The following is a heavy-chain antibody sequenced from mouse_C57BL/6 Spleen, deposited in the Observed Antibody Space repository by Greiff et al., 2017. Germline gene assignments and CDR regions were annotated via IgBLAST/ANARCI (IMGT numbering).Heavy chain of an antibody. Sequence: QVQLQQPGAELVKPGASVKLSCKASGYTFTSYWMQWVKQRPGQGLEWIGEIDPSDSYTNYNQKFKGKATLTVDTSSSTAYMQLSSLTSEDSAVYSCAKSEGLRRNVDVKGTRTTVTVS. CDR2: IDPSDSYT. CDR1: GYTFTSYW. V-gene: IGHV1-50*01. D-gene: IGHD2-4*01. CDR3: AKSEGLRRNVDV. J-gene: IGHJ1*03.